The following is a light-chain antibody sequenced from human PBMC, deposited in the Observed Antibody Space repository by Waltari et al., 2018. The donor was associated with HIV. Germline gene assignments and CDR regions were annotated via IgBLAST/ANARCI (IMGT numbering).Light chain of an antibody. Sequence: QSVLTQPPSASGTPGQRVTIPCSGSSSNIGSNYVYWYQQPPGTAPKLLIYRNNQRPSGVPVRFSGSKSGTSASLAISGLRSEDEADYYCAAWDNSLSAPVFGGGTKLTVL. CDR1: SSNIGSNY. CDR3: AAWDNSLSAPV. CDR2: RNN. J-gene: IGLJ3*02. V-gene: IGLV1-47*01.